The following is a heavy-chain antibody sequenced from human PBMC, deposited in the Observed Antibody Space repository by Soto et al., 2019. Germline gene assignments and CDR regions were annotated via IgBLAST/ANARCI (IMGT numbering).Heavy chain of an antibody. J-gene: IGHJ3*02. CDR3: ARDRGGGVFDI. CDR2: IRNKVNSYTT. V-gene: IGHV3-72*01. CDR1: GFTFSDHY. D-gene: IGHD3-16*01. Sequence: EVQLVESGGGLVQPGGSLRLSCAASGFTFSDHYMDWVRQAAGKGLEWVGRIRNKVNSYTTEYAASVKGRFTISRDDSKTSLDLQMNSLKTEDTAVYYCARDRGGGVFDIWGQGTMVTVSS.